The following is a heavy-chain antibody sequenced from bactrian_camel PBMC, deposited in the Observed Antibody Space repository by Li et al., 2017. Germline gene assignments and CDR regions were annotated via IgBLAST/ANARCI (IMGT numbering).Heavy chain of an antibody. CDR1: GSAVSSND. V-gene: IGHV3S40*01. CDR3: AAGGLWRSADVFGAASYKY. J-gene: IGHJ4*01. Sequence: VQLVESGGASVQAGGTLRLSCAASGSAVSSNDINVMTWFRQPPGKGQEGVAAIYLGGDTTVYADSVKGRFTISQDVAKKKVYLRMNSLKPNDTAMYYCAAGGLWRSADVFGAASYKYWGQGTQVTVS. D-gene: IGHD1*01. CDR2: IYLGGDTT.